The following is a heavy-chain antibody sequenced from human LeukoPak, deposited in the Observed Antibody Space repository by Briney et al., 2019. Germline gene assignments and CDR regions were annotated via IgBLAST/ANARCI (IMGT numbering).Heavy chain of an antibody. V-gene: IGHV1-18*01. J-gene: IGHJ5*02. CDR2: ISAYNGNT. CDR1: GYTFTSYG. Sequence: ASVKVSCKASGYTFTSYGISWVRQAPGQGLEWMGWISAYNGNTNYAQKLQGRVTMTTDTSTSTAYVELRSLRSDDTAVYYCARGIAGYCSGGSCYDWFDPWGQGTLVTVSS. CDR3: ARGIAGYCSGGSCYDWFDP. D-gene: IGHD2-15*01.